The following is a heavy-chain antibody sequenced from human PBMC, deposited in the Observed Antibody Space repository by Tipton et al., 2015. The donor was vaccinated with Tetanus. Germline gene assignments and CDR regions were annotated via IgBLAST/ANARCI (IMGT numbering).Heavy chain of an antibody. CDR3: VRDGGSSGWLAY. D-gene: IGHD6-19*01. V-gene: IGHV3-53*01. CDR2: VYSGGDT. CDR1: GSIVSSHY. Sequence: SLRLSCVASGSIVSSHYMSWVRQAPGKGLEWVSVVYSGGDTYYVDSVKGRFSISRDNAKNTLYLQMNSLRVEDTAVYYCVRDGGSSGWLAYWGQGTLVTVSS. J-gene: IGHJ4*02.